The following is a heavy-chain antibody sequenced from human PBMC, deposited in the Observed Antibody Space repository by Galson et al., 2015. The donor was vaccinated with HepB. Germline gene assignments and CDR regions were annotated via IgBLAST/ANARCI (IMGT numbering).Heavy chain of an antibody. CDR1: GFTFSSYA. D-gene: IGHD4-11*01. Sequence: SLRLSCAASGFTFSSYAMSWVRQAPGKGLEWVSTISGSGLSTYYADSVKGRFTISRDNSKSTLYLQMNSLRAEDTAVYYCATVDDYSNFFDYWGQGTLVTVSS. V-gene: IGHV3-23*01. CDR2: ISGSGLST. CDR3: ATVDDYSNFFDY. J-gene: IGHJ4*02.